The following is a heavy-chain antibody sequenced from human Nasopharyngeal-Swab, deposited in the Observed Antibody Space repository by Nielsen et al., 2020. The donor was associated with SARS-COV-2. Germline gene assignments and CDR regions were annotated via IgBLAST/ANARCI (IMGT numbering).Heavy chain of an antibody. Sequence: GESLKISCAASGFTFSNYGMHWVRQAPGKGLEWAAVIWYDGSNKYYADSVKGRFTISRDNSKNTVYLQMSSLRGEDTAVYYCAAAPSGDYGGYWGQGTLVTVSS. D-gene: IGHD4-23*01. V-gene: IGHV3-33*01. CDR1: GFTFSNYG. J-gene: IGHJ4*02. CDR2: IWYDGSNK. CDR3: AAAPSGDYGGY.